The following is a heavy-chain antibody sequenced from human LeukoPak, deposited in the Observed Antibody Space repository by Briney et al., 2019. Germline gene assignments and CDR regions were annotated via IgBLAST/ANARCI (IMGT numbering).Heavy chain of an antibody. CDR2: IEQDGNEK. Sequence: TGGSLRLSCAASGFIFSDYCLSWVRQAPGKGLAWVGSIEQDGNEKNYVDSVEGRFTISRDNAHNSLFLQMHSLRADDTAVYYCARASVLGPNTDYWGQGTLVTVSS. CDR3: ARASVLGPNTDY. V-gene: IGHV3-7*01. J-gene: IGHJ4*02. D-gene: IGHD4/OR15-4a*01. CDR1: GFIFSDYC.